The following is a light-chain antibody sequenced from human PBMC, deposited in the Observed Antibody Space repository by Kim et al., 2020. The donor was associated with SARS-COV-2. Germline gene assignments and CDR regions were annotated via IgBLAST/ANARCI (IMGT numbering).Light chain of an antibody. CDR1: QTISGY. CDR2: AAS. J-gene: IGKJ5*01. V-gene: IGKV1-39*01. Sequence: SASVGDTITITCRASQTISGYLNWYQQRPGKAPKLLIYAASNLQSGVPSRFSGSGSGTDFTLTINSLQLEDFATYFCQQSYSTLVTFGQGTRLEIK. CDR3: QQSYSTLVT.